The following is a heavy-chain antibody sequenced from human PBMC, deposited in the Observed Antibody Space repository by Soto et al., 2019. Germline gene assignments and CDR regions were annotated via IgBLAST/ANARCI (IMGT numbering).Heavy chain of an antibody. CDR1: GFTFSDAW. V-gene: IGHV3-15*01. CDR2: IKSKSDGGTT. D-gene: IGHD2-15*01. Sequence: PGGSLRLSCAASGFTFSDAWMSWVRQAPGKGLDWVGRIKSKSDGGTTEYAAPVRGRFTISRDDSKNTLYLHMNSLKTEDTAVYYCTTDLWRIAVVVGSTGYFNPWGQGTPVTVSS. J-gene: IGHJ5*02. CDR3: TTDLWRIAVVVGSTGYFNP.